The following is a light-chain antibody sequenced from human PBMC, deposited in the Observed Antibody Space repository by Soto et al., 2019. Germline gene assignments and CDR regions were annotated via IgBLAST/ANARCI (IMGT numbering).Light chain of an antibody. J-gene: IGLJ1*01. CDR1: SSDVGSYNL. CDR2: EVS. V-gene: IGLV2-23*02. Sequence: QSALTQPASGSGSPGQSITISCTGTSSDVGSYNLVSWYQQHPGKAPKLMIYEVSKRPSGVSNRFSGSKSGNTASLTISGLQAEDEADYYCCSYAGSSTLEVFGTGTKVTVL. CDR3: CSYAGSSTLEV.